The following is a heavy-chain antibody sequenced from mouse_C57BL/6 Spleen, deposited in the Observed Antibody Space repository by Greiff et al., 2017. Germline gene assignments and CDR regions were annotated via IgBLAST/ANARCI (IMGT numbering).Heavy chain of an antibody. CDR3: ARGSCYDYGGRFAY. Sequence: QFQLQQPGAELVKPGASVKLSCKASGYTFTSYWMHWVKQSPGQGLEWIGMIHPNSGSTNYNEKFKSKAPLTVDKSSSTAYMQLSSLTSEDSAVYDCARGSCYDYGGRFAYWGQGTLVTVSA. V-gene: IGHV1-64*01. CDR2: IHPNSGST. D-gene: IGHD2-4*01. J-gene: IGHJ3*01. CDR1: GYTFTSYW.